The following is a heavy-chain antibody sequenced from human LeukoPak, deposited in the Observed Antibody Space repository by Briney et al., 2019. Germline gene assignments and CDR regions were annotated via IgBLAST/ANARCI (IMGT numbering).Heavy chain of an antibody. CDR2: IRSKANSYAT. V-gene: IGHV3-73*01. J-gene: IGHJ4*02. Sequence: GGSLRLSCAASGFTFSGSAMHWVRQASGKGLEWVGRIRSKANSYATAYAASVKGRFTISRDDSKNTAYLQMNSLKTEDTAVYYCTSLNADGYSYGSLDYWGQGTLVTVSS. CDR1: GFTFSGSA. CDR3: TSLNADGYSYGSLDY. D-gene: IGHD5-18*01.